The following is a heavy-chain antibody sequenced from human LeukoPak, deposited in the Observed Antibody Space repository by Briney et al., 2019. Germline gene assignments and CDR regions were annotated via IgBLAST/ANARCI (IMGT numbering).Heavy chain of an antibody. J-gene: IGHJ4*02. D-gene: IGHD1-26*01. CDR1: GFTFSSYA. V-gene: IGHV3-23*01. Sequence: HPGGSLRLSCAASGFTFSSYAMSWVRQAPGKGLEWVSAISGSGGSTYYADSVKGRFTISRDNSKNTLYLQMNSLRAEDTAVYYCAKRSSYSGSLDYWGQGTLVTVSS. CDR3: AKRSSYSGSLDY. CDR2: ISGSGGST.